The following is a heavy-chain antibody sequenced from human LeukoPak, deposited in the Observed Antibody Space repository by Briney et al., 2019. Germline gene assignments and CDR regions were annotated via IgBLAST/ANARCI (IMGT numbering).Heavy chain of an antibody. CDR3: ARDRGYYDSSGYNDY. V-gene: IGHV1-46*01. D-gene: IGHD3-22*01. J-gene: IGHJ4*02. CDR2: INPSGGST. CDR1: GYSFTTYA. Sequence: ASVKVSCKASGYSFTTYAMNWLRQAPGQGLEWMGIINPSGGSTSYAQKFQGRVTMTRDTSTSTVYMELSSLRSEDTAVYYCARDRGYYDSSGYNDYWGQGTLVTVSS.